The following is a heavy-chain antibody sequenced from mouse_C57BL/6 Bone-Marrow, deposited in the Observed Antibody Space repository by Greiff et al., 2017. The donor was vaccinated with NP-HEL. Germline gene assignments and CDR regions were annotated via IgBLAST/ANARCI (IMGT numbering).Heavy chain of an antibody. Sequence: VKLMESGPELVKPGASVKISCKASGYAFSSSWMNWVKQRPGKGLEWIGRIYPGDGDTNYNGKFKGKATLTADKSSSTAYMQLSSLTSEDSAVYFCAILYDYDVGGLFAYWGQGTLVTVSA. J-gene: IGHJ3*01. D-gene: IGHD2-4*01. CDR1: GYAFSSSW. CDR3: AILYDYDVGGLFAY. V-gene: IGHV1-82*01. CDR2: IYPGDGDT.